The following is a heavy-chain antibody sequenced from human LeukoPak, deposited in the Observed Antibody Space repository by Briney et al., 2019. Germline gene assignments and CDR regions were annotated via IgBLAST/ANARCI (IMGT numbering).Heavy chain of an antibody. V-gene: IGHV3-21*01. CDR2: IGSSGNYI. CDR1: GFTFSSYG. CDR3: ARTHVADDITMPG. Sequence: PGGSLRLSCAASGFTFSSYGMNWVRQAPGKGLEWVSCIGSSGNYIYYADSVKGRFTISRDNAKNSLYLLMNSLRAEDTAVYYCARTHVADDITMPGWGQGTLVTVSS. J-gene: IGHJ4*02. D-gene: IGHD3-10*01.